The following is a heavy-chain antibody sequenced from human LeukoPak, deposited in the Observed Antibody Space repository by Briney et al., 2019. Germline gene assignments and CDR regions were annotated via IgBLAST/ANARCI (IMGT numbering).Heavy chain of an antibody. V-gene: IGHV3-15*07. D-gene: IGHD3-10*01. J-gene: IGHJ4*02. CDR3: TTDSYYYGSGSYIPFDY. CDR2: IKSKTDGGTT. Sequence: GGSLRLSCAASGFTFSSYSMNWVRQAPGKGLEWVGRIKSKTDGGTTDYAAPVKGRFTISRDDSKNTLYLQMNSLKTEDTAVYYCTTDSYYYGSGSYIPFDYWGQGTLVTVSS. CDR1: GFTFSSYS.